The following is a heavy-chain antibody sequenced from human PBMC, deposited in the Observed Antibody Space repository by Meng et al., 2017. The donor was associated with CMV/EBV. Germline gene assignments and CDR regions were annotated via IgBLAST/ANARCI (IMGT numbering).Heavy chain of an antibody. J-gene: IGHJ4*02. V-gene: IGHV3-7*03. CDR1: GGSISSSSYY. D-gene: IGHD6-13*01. Sequence: ETLSLTCTVSGGSISSSSYYWGWIRQPPGKGLEWVANIKQDGSEKYYVDSVKGRFTISRDNAKNSLYLQMNSLRAEDTAVYYCAKATKPSSSWAIPFDYWGQGTLVTVSS. CDR3: AKATKPSSSWAIPFDY. CDR2: IKQDGSEK.